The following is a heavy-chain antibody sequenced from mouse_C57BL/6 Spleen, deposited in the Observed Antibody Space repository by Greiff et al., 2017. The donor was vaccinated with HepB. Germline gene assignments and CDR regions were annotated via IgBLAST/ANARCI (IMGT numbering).Heavy chain of an antibody. D-gene: IGHD2-4*01. Sequence: VKLMESGAELVRPGASVTLSCKASGYTFTDYEMHWVKQTPVHGLEWIGAIDPETGGTAYNQKFKGKAILTADKSSSTAYMELRSLTSEDSAVYYCTRDYDNAMDYWGQGTSVTVSS. CDR1: GYTFTDYE. CDR2: IDPETGGT. V-gene: IGHV1-15*01. J-gene: IGHJ4*01. CDR3: TRDYDNAMDY.